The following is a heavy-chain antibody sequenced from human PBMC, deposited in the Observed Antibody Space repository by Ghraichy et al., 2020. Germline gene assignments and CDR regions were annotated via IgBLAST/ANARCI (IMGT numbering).Heavy chain of an antibody. J-gene: IGHJ6*02. Sequence: GGSLRLSCAASGFTFSNYVMSWVRQAPGKGLEWVSGISGSGGSTYYTESLKGRFTIARDNSKNTLILQMNSLRAEDTAVYYCAKGIAAGTTTISYYYNGIDIWGQGTKVTVSS. CDR3: AKGIAAGTTTISYYYNGIDI. CDR1: GFTFSNYV. CDR2: ISGSGGST. D-gene: IGHD6-13*01. V-gene: IGHV3-23*01.